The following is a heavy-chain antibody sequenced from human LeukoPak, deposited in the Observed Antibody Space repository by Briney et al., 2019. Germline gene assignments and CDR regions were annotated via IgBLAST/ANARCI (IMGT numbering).Heavy chain of an antibody. V-gene: IGHV4-4*07. CDR3: ARGAPSMYSSGWYYFDY. J-gene: IGHJ4*02. Sequence: SETLSLTCIVSGGSISSYYWSWIRQPAGKGLEWIGRIYTSGSTNYNPSLKSRVTMSVDTSKNQFSLKLSSVTAADTAVYYCARGAPSMYSSGWYYFDYWGQGTLVTVSS. CDR2: IYTSGST. CDR1: GGSISSYY. D-gene: IGHD6-19*01.